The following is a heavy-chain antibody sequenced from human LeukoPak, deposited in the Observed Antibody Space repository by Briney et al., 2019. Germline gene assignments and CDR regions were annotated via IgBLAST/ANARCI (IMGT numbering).Heavy chain of an antibody. CDR1: GYSISSGYY. CDR3: ARQEVPAALGNWFDP. Sequence: SETLSLTCAVSGYSISSGYYWAWIRPPPGKGLEWIGSIYHSGSTYYNTSLKSRVTISVDTSKNQFSLKLSSVTAADTAVYYCARQEVPAALGNWFDPWGQGTLVTVSS. V-gene: IGHV4-38-2*01. CDR2: IYHSGST. D-gene: IGHD2-2*01. J-gene: IGHJ5*02.